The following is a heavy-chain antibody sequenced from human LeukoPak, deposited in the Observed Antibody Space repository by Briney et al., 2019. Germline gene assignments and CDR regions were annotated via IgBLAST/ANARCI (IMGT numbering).Heavy chain of an antibody. V-gene: IGHV3-21*01. CDR1: GFTFSSYS. J-gene: IGHJ4*02. CDR3: ASGCSGGSCGPPLWPLIEGDY. D-gene: IGHD2-15*01. CDR2: ITGSSGYI. Sequence: GGSLRLSCAASGFTFSSYSMNWVRQAPGKGLEWVSSITGSSGYIYYADSVKGRFTISRDNAKNSLYLQMNSLRAEDTAVYYCASGCSGGSCGPPLWPLIEGDYWGQGTLVTVSS.